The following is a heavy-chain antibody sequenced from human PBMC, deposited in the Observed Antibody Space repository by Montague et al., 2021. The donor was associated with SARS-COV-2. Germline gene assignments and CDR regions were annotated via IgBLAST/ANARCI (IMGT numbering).Heavy chain of an antibody. CDR2: IYPGGNS. CDR3: AYVYTVTYCFDY. J-gene: IGHJ4*02. Sequence: TLSLTYTVSGGSISSGYFNWSWIRQPAGQGLDWIGLIYPGGNSNYYPSLKGKVSISVATSKNQFSLKLSSVTAADMAVYYGAYVYTVTYCFDYWGRGTLVTVSS. D-gene: IGHD3-16*01. V-gene: IGHV4-61*02. CDR1: GGSISSGYFN.